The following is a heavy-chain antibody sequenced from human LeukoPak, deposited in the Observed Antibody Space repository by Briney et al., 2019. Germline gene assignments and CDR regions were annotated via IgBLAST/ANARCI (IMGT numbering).Heavy chain of an antibody. CDR3: ANGGTYSSGP. V-gene: IGHV3-7*01. Sequence: GGSLRLSCAASGFTFSSYWMNWVRQAPGKGLEWVANIKHDGSERYYVDSVKGRFTISRDNAKNSLFLQINSLRAEDTAVYYCANGGTYSSGPWGQGTLVTVSS. D-gene: IGHD3-22*01. CDR1: GFTFSSYW. CDR2: IKHDGSER. J-gene: IGHJ5*02.